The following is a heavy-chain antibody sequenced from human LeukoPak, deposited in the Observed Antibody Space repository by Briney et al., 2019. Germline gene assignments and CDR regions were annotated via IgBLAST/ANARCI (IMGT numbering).Heavy chain of an antibody. CDR2: ISGSGGST. CDR3: AKDRIQLWY. CDR1: GFTFSTNA. D-gene: IGHD5-18*01. Sequence: SGGSLRLSCAASGFTFSTNAMTWVRQAPGKGLEWVSAISGSGGSTYYTDSVKGRFTISRDNSKNTLYLQMNSLRAEDTAIYYCAKDRIQLWYWGQGTPVTVSS. V-gene: IGHV3-23*01. J-gene: IGHJ4*02.